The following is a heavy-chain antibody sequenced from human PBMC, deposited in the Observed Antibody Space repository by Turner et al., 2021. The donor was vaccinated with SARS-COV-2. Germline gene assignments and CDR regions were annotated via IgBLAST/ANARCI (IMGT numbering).Heavy chain of an antibody. Sequence: QVQLVESGGGVVQPGRSLSITCAASGFTFSGYGMHWVRQAPGKGLEWVAVISYDGSNKYYADSVKGRFTISRDNSKNTLYLQMNSLRAEDTAVYYCAKVSPNRGLRPYYYYYGMDVWGQGTTVTVSS. D-gene: IGHD5-12*01. CDR2: ISYDGSNK. J-gene: IGHJ6*02. V-gene: IGHV3-30*18. CDR3: AKVSPNRGLRPYYYYYGMDV. CDR1: GFTFSGYG.